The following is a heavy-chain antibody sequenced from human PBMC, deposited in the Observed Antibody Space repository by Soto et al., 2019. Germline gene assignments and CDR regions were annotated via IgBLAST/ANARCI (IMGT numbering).Heavy chain of an antibody. CDR2: ISYDGSYQ. CDR1: GFTFKSYG. CDR3: AQDGRSGSVTRPDH. D-gene: IGHD1-26*01. Sequence: QAQLVESGGGEVQPGRSLRLSCAASGFTFKSYGMHWVRQAPGKGLEWVAVISYDGSYQYCSDSVKGRFTISRDNSKNTLNLQMNSLRVEDSAMYYCAQDGRSGSVTRPDHWGQGTLVTVSS. J-gene: IGHJ4*02. V-gene: IGHV3-30*18.